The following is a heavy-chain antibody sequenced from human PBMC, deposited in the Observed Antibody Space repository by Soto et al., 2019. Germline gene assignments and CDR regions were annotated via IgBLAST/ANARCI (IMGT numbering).Heavy chain of an antibody. CDR2: ISGSGGST. CDR1: GFTFSSYA. D-gene: IGHD6-19*01. V-gene: IGHV3-23*01. J-gene: IGHJ3*02. CDR3: AKDGSAVAGNPGAFDS. Sequence: EVQLLESGGGLVQPGGSLRLSCAASGFTFSSYAMSWVRQSPGKGLEWVSAISGSGGSTYYADSVKGRFTISRDNSKNTLHLQMNGLRADDTAVYDCAKDGSAVAGNPGAFDSWGQGTMVTVSS.